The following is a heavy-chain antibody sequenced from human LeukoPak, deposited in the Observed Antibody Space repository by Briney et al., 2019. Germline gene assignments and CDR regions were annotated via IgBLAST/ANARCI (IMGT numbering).Heavy chain of an antibody. D-gene: IGHD2-2*01. CDR1: GYTFTDHF. J-gene: IGHJ5*02. V-gene: IGHV1-46*04. CDR3: ARASCSSTSCFNWFDP. CDR2: INPSGGST. Sequence: ASVKVSCKASGYTFTDHFMHWVRQAPGQGLEWMGIINPSGGSTSYTQRLQGRVTMTSDTSTGIVYMELSSLRSEDTAVYYCARASCSSTSCFNWFDPWGQGTLVTVSS.